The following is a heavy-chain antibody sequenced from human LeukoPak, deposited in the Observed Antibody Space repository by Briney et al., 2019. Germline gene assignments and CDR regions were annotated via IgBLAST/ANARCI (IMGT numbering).Heavy chain of an antibody. D-gene: IGHD4-17*01. V-gene: IGHV3-21*01. J-gene: IGHJ4*02. CDR2: ISSSSSYI. CDR3: ARVLSARGTVTINPSDY. CDR1: GFTFSSYS. Sequence: PGGSLRLSCAASGFTFSSYSMNWVRQAPGKGPEWVSSISSSSSYIYYADSVKGRFTISRDNAKNSLYLQMNSLRAEDTAVYYCARVLSARGTVTINPSDYWGQGTLVTVSS.